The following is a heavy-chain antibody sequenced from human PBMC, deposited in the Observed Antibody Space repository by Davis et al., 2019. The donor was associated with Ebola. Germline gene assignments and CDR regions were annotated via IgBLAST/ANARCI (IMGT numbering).Heavy chain of an antibody. CDR1: GGSTSRTNW. D-gene: IGHD2-2*01. CDR2: IYHSGST. J-gene: IGHJ4*02. CDR3: ARRGGYCSSTSCPYYFDY. Sequence: PSETLSLTCAVSGGSTSRTNWWRLVRQPPGKGLEWIGEIYHSGSTTYNPSLKSRVTISVDKSKNQFSLKLSSVTAADTAVYYCARRGGYCSSTSCPYYFDYFGQGTLVTVSS. V-gene: IGHV4-4*02.